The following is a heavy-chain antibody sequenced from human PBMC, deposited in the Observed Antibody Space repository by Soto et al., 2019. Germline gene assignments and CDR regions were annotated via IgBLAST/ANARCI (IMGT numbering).Heavy chain of an antibody. D-gene: IGHD3-22*01. J-gene: IGHJ4*02. V-gene: IGHV3-49*03. CDR1: GFTFGDYA. CDR3: TRESSYDSSDSGTPPYFDH. CDR2: IRSKAYGGTT. Sequence: GGSLRLCCTASGFTFGDYAMSWFRQAPGKGLEWVGFIRSKAYGGTTEYAASVKGRFTISRDDSKSIAYLQMNSLKTEDTAVYYCTRESSYDSSDSGTPPYFDHLGEGT.